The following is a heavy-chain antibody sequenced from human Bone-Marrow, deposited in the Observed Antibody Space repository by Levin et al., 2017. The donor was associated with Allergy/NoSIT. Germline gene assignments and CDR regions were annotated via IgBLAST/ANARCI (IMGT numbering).Heavy chain of an antibody. CDR2: ITGSGGST. D-gene: IGHD2-8*01. CDR3: AKDVSEGRYFDY. CDR1: GFTFSSYA. J-gene: IGHJ4*02. V-gene: IGHV3-23*01. Sequence: GESLKISCAASGFTFSSYAMSWVRQAPGKGLEWVSGITGSGGSTFYGDFVKGRFTISRDNSKNTLYMQMNSLRAEDTAVYYCAKDVSEGRYFDYWGQGTLVTVSS.